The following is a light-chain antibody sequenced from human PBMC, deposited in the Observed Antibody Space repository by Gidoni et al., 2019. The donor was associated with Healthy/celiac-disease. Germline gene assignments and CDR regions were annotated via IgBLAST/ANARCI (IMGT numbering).Light chain of an antibody. CDR3: QQYNNWPPYT. Sequence: EIVMTQSPATLSASPGERATLACRDSQSVSSNLAWYQQKPGQAPRLIIYGASTRATGIPARFSGSGSGTEFTLTISSLQSEDFAVYYCQQYNNWPPYTFGQGTKLEIK. V-gene: IGKV3-15*01. CDR2: GAS. J-gene: IGKJ2*01. CDR1: QSVSSN.